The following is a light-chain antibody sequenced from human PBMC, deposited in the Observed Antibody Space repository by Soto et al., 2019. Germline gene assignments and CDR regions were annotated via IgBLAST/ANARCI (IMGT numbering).Light chain of an antibody. Sequence: DIQMTQSPSTLSASVGDRVTITCRASQSISSWLAWYQQKPGKAPKLLIYDASSLESGVPSRFSGSGSGTEFNLSISSLQPDDFATYYCQQYNSYSRTFGQGTKVEIK. CDR3: QQYNSYSRT. CDR1: QSISSW. V-gene: IGKV1-5*01. CDR2: DAS. J-gene: IGKJ1*01.